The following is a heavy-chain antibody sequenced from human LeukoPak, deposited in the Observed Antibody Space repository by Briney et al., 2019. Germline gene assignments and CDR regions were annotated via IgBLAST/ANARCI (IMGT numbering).Heavy chain of an antibody. CDR3: ARGLDY. J-gene: IGHJ4*02. CDR1: GFTFSSYW. CDR2: INHSGST. V-gene: IGHV4-34*01. Sequence: PGGSLRLSCAASGFTFSSYWMSWVRQAPGKGLEWIGEINHSGSTNYNPSLKSRVTISVDTSKNQFSLKLSSVTAADTAVYYCARGLDYWGQGTLVTVSS.